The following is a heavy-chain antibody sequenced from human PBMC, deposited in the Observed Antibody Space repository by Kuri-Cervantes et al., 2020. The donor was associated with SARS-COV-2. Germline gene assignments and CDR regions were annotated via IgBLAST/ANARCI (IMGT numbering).Heavy chain of an antibody. CDR1: GFTFSGHW. V-gene: IGHV3-23*01. J-gene: IGHJ4*02. Sequence: GESLKISCAASGFTFSGHWIHWVRQAPGKGLEWVSGISGSGGSTYYADSVKGRFTISRDNSKNTLYLQMNSLRVEDTAVYYCAKESRIRVAVAASDYWGQGTLVTVSS. CDR2: ISGSGGST. CDR3: AKESRIRVAVAASDY. D-gene: IGHD6-19*01.